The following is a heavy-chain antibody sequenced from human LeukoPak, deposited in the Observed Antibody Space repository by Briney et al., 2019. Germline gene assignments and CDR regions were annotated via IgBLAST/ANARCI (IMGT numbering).Heavy chain of an antibody. J-gene: IGHJ4*02. CDR1: GYTFTGYY. CDR3: ARVGYSSGYHYLDY. D-gene: IGHD3-22*01. CDR2: INPNSGGT. Sequence: ASVKVSCKASGYTFTGYYMHWVRQAPGQGLEWMGRINPNSGGTNYARKFQGRVTMTRDTSISTAYMELSRLRSDDTAVYYCARVGYSSGYHYLDYWGQGTLVTVSS. V-gene: IGHV1-2*06.